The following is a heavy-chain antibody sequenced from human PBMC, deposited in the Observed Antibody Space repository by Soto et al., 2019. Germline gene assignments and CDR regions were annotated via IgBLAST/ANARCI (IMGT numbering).Heavy chain of an antibody. V-gene: IGHV3-74*01. Sequence: GSLRLSCAASGFTLTNYWMHWVRQAPGKGLVWIARVNSDGSDKAYADSVRGRFTISRDNGKNTLYLQMNSLSAEDTAVYYCASEIPRVIGYYYYGMDVWGQGTTVTVSS. D-gene: IGHD3-10*01. CDR1: GFTLTNYW. CDR2: VNSDGSDK. J-gene: IGHJ6*02. CDR3: ASEIPRVIGYYYYGMDV.